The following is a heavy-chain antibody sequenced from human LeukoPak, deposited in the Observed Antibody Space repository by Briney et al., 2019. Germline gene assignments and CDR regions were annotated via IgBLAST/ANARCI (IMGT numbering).Heavy chain of an antibody. Sequence: SVKVSCKASGGTFSSYAISWVRQAPGQGLEWMGRIIPILGIANYAQKFQGRVTITADKSTSTAYMELSSLRSEDTAVYYCARDQLRYYDSSGYGRDDWGQGTLVTVSS. J-gene: IGHJ4*02. CDR3: ARDQLRYYDSSGYGRDD. CDR1: GGTFSSYA. D-gene: IGHD3-22*01. CDR2: IIPILGIA. V-gene: IGHV1-69*04.